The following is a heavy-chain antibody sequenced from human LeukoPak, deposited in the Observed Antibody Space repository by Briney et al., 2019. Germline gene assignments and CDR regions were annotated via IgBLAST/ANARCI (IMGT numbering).Heavy chain of an antibody. Sequence: PGGSLRLSCAAFGFTFSSYGMHWVRQAPGKGLEWVAFIRYDGSNKYYADSVKGRFTISRDNSKNTLYLQMNSLRAEDTAVYYCAKSAIADGWYYYMDVWGKGTTVTISS. D-gene: IGHD6-13*01. CDR3: AKSAIADGWYYYMDV. CDR2: IRYDGSNK. J-gene: IGHJ6*03. V-gene: IGHV3-30*02. CDR1: GFTFSSYG.